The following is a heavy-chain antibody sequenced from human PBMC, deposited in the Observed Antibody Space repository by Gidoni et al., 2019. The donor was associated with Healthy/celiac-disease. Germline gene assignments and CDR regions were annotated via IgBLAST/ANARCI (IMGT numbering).Heavy chain of an antibody. V-gene: IGHV1-18*01. CDR1: GYTFTSHG. CDR2: ISAYNGNT. D-gene: IGHD2-21*02. CDR3: AREGGVTRSYWYFDL. J-gene: IGHJ2*01. Sequence: QVQLVQSGAEVQKPGASVKFSCKASGYTFTSHGISWVRQAPGQGLEWMGWISAYNGNTNYAQKLQGRVTMTTDTSTSTAYMELRSLRSDDTAVYYCAREGGVTRSYWYFDLWGRGTLVTVSS.